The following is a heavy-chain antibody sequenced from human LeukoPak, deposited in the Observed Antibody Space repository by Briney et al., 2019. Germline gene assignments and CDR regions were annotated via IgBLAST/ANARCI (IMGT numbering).Heavy chain of an antibody. D-gene: IGHD5-24*01. V-gene: IGHV3-30*03. CDR3: AGDGWHGLFTY. J-gene: IGHJ4*02. Sequence: GGSLRLSCAASGFTFSAYGMHWVRQVPGKGLEWVAVISFDGSSKDYAESVRGRFTVSRDNSKNTVSLQMNSLRAEDTAVYYCAGDGWHGLFTYWGQGTLVTVSS. CDR1: GFTFSAYG. CDR2: ISFDGSSK.